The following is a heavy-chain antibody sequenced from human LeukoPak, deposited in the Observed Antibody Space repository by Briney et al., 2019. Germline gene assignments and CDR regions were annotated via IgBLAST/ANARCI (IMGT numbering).Heavy chain of an antibody. CDR3: ARDMDCYDSSGSYDAFDI. D-gene: IGHD3-22*01. Sequence: GGSLRLSCAASGFTFSSYAMHWVRQAPGKGLEGVAVISYDGSNKYYADSVKGRFTISRDNSKNTLYLQMNSLRAEDTAVYYCARDMDCYDSSGSYDAFDIWGQGTMVTVSS. CDR2: ISYDGSNK. V-gene: IGHV3-30*04. CDR1: GFTFSSYA. J-gene: IGHJ3*02.